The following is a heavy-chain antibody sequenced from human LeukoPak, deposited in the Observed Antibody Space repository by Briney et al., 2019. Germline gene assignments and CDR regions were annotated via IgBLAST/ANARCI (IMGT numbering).Heavy chain of an antibody. CDR2: ISAYNGNT. CDR3: ARARYCSGGSCYSGAFDI. Sequence: ASVKVSCKASGGSFSSFAISWVRQAPGQGLEWMGWISAYNGNTNYAQKLQGRVTMTTDTSTSTAYMELRSLRSDDTAVYYCARARYCSGGSCYSGAFDIWGQGTMVTVSS. CDR1: GGSFSSFA. D-gene: IGHD2-15*01. J-gene: IGHJ3*02. V-gene: IGHV1-18*01.